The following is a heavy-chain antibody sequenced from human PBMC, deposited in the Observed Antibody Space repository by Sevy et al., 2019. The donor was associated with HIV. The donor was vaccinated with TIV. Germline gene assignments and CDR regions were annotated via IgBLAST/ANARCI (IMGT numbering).Heavy chain of an antibody. D-gene: IGHD6-19*01. CDR3: AKEWTLLSDWYGEFDY. CDR1: GFTFTNYG. CDR2: ISNSGANT. V-gene: IGHV3-23*01. J-gene: IGHJ4*02. Sequence: GGSLRLSCAASGFTFTNYGMHWVRQAPGKGLEWVSGISNSGANTYYADSVRGRFTVSRDNSKNTVYLQLNSLRAEDTAIYYCAKEWTLLSDWYGEFDYWGQGTLVTVCS.